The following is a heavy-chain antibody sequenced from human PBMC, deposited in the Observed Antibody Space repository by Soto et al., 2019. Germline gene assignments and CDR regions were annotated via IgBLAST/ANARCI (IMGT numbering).Heavy chain of an antibody. CDR1: GDSVSSNSAA. CDR3: ARDQVPATYYYYYMDV. J-gene: IGHJ6*03. D-gene: IGHD2-2*01. Sequence: PSQTLSLTCAISGDSVSSNSAAWNWTRQSPSRGLEWLGRTYYRSKWYNDYAVSVKSRITINPDTSKNQFSLQLNSVTPEDTAVYYCARDQVPATYYYYYMDVWGKGTTVTVSS. V-gene: IGHV6-1*01. CDR2: TYYRSKWYN.